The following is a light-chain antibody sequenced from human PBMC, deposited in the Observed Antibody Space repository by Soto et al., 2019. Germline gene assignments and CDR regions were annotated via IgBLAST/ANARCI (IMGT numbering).Light chain of an antibody. J-gene: IGLJ1*01. CDR3: CSYAGSSPV. Sequence: QSALTQPASVSGSPGQSITISCTGTSSDVGSYNLVSWYQRHPGKAPKLMIYEVSKRPSGVSNRFSGSKSGNTASLTISGLQAEDEADYYCCSYAGSSPVFGTGTKVTVL. CDR1: SSDVGSYNL. CDR2: EVS. V-gene: IGLV2-23*02.